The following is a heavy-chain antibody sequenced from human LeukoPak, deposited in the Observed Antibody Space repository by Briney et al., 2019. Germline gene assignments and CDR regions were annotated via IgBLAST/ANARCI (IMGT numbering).Heavy chain of an antibody. V-gene: IGHV3-30*04. J-gene: IGHJ4*02. CDR3: ARERRYSSSWYSYSSGWYLDY. CDR1: GFTFSSYA. CDR2: ISYDGSNK. D-gene: IGHD6-13*01. Sequence: GGSLRLSCAASGFTFSSYAMHWVRQAPGKGLEWVAVISYDGSNKYYADSVKGRFTISRDNSKNTLYLQMNSLSAEDTAVYYCARERRYSSSWYSYSSGWYLDYWGQGTLVTVSS.